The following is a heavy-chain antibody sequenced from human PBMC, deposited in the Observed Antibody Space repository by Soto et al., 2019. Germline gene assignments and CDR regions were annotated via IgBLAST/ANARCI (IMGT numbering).Heavy chain of an antibody. CDR1: RYTFTTYS. CDR3: ARVTFGGNWFDP. Sequence: ASVKVSCKPSRYTFTTYSISWVRQSPGQRLEGMGWIRAYNGNTNYAQKLQGRVTMTTDTSTSTAYMELRSLRSDDTAVYYCARVTFGGNWFDPWGQGTLVTVSS. J-gene: IGHJ5*02. V-gene: IGHV1-18*01. CDR2: IRAYNGNT. D-gene: IGHD3-16*01.